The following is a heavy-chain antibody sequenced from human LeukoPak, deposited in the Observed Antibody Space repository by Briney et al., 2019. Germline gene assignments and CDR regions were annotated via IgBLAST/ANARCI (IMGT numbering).Heavy chain of an antibody. V-gene: IGHV3-30*03. J-gene: IGHJ4*02. CDR3: AREVGATDY. CDR2: ISYDGSTK. D-gene: IGHD1-26*01. CDR1: GFTFRNYG. Sequence: GGSLRLSCAASGFTFRNYGMHWVRQAPGKGLEWVAVISYDGSTKYYADSVKGRFTISRDNAKNSLYLQMNSLRAEDTAVYYCAREVGATDYWGQGTLVTVSS.